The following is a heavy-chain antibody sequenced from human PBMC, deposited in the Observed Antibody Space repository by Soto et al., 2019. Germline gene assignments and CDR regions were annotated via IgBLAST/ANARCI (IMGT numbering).Heavy chain of an antibody. J-gene: IGHJ5*02. CDR3: ARRLGYSYANWFDP. Sequence: QVQLQQWGAGLLKPSETLSLTCAVYGGSFSGYYWSWIRQPPGKGLEWIGEINHSGSTNYNPSLKSRVTISVDTSKNQFSLKLSSVTAADTAVYYCARRLGYSYANWFDPWGQGTLVTVSS. CDR1: GGSFSGYY. D-gene: IGHD5-18*01. CDR2: INHSGST. V-gene: IGHV4-34*01.